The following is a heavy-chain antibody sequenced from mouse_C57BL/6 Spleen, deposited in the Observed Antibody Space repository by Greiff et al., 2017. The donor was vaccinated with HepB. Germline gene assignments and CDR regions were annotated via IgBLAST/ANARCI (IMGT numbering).Heavy chain of an antibody. Sequence: EVQVVGSGGGLVKPGGSLKLSCAASGFTFSDYGMHWVRQAPEKGLEWVAYISSGSSTNYYADTVKGRFTISRDNAKNTLFLQMTSLRSEETAMYYCARRDYGSSNYLDYWGQCTTLTVSS. CDR1: GFTFSDYG. J-gene: IGHJ2*01. CDR3: ARRDYGSSNYLDY. V-gene: IGHV5-17*01. D-gene: IGHD1-1*01. CDR2: ISSGSSTN.